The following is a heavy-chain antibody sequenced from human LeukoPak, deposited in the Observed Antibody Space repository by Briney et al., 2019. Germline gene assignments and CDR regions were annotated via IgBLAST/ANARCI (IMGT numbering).Heavy chain of an antibody. CDR1: GFTFSSFW. V-gene: IGHV3-30-3*01. D-gene: IGHD3-22*01. CDR3: ARDADTSGYFSFFDR. CDR2: ISYNGNNQ. J-gene: IGHJ4*02. Sequence: GGSLRLSCAASGFTFSSFWMNWVRQAPGKGLEWVAMISYNGNNQRPADSVKGRFTVSRDNSKNTLYLQMNNLRAEDSAVYYCARDADTSGYFSFFDRWGQGTLVTVSS.